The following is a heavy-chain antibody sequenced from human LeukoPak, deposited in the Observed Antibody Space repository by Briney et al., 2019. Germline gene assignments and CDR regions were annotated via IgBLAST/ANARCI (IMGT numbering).Heavy chain of an antibody. CDR1: GFTFSSYW. Sequence: GGSLRLSCAASGFTFSSYWMHWVRQAPGKGLVWVSRINSDGSSTNYADSVKGRFTISSDNAKNTLYLQMNSLRAEDTAMYYCARAVYYSNYLGYWGQGTLVTVSS. CDR3: ARAVYYSNYLGY. J-gene: IGHJ4*01. V-gene: IGHV3-74*01. CDR2: INSDGSST. D-gene: IGHD3-10*01.